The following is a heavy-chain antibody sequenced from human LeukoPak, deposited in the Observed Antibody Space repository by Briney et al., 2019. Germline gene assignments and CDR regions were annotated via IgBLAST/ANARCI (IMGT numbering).Heavy chain of an antibody. CDR3: ARHGGGYSFDY. CDR2: IYDSGST. CDR1: GGSIRSYY. J-gene: IGHJ4*02. V-gene: IGHV4-59*08. D-gene: IGHD5-24*01. Sequence: SETLSLTCTASGGSIRSYYWSWIRQPPGKGLEWIGYIYDSGSTNYNPSLKSRVTISVDTSKNQFSLKLSSVTAADTAVYYCARHGGGYSFDYWGQGTLVTVSS.